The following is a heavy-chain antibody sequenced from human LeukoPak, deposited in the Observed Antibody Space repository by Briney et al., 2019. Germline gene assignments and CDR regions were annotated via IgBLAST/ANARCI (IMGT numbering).Heavy chain of an antibody. CDR2: IKQDGSEK. V-gene: IGHV3-7*01. CDR3: ARDRRADYESSGYWAPDVFDI. CDR1: GFTFSSYW. Sequence: GGSLRLSCAASGFTFSSYWMSWVRQAPGKGLEWVANIKQDGSEKYYVDSVKGRFTISRDNAKNSLYLQMNSLRAEDTAVYYCARDRRADYESSGYWAPDVFDIWGQGTMVTVSS. J-gene: IGHJ3*02. D-gene: IGHD3-22*01.